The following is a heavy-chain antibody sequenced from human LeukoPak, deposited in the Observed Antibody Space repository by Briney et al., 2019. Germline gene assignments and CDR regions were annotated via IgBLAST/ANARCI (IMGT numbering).Heavy chain of an antibody. V-gene: IGHV3-30-3*01. J-gene: IGHJ3*02. CDR1: GFTFSSYA. CDR3: ARDTELTGDAFDI. Sequence: GGSLRLSCAASGFTFSSYAMSWVRQAPGKGLEWVAVISYDGSNKYYADSVKGRFTISRDNSKNTLYLQMNSLRAEDTAVYYCARDTELTGDAFDIWGQGTMVTVSS. D-gene: IGHD1-14*01. CDR2: ISYDGSNK.